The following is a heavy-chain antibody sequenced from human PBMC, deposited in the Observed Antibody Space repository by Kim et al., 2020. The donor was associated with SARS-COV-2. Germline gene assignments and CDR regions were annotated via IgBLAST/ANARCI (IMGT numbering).Heavy chain of an antibody. D-gene: IGHD4-17*01. V-gene: IGHV1-69*04. CDR2: IIPILGIA. J-gene: IGHJ4*02. CDR3: ARSNDYGDYVGY. CDR1: GGTFSSYA. Sequence: SVKVSCKASGGTFSSYAISWVRQAPGQGLEWMGRIIPILGIANYAQKFQGRVTITADKSTSTAYMELSSLRSEDTAVYYCARSNDYGDYVGYWGQGTLVTVSS.